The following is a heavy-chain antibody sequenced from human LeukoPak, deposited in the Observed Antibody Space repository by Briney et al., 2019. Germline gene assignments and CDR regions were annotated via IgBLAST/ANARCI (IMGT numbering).Heavy chain of an antibody. D-gene: IGHD3-22*01. Sequence: SQTLSLTCTVSGGSISSGGYYWSWVRQHPGKGLEWIGYIYYSGSTNYNPSLKSRVTISEDTSKSQFSLRLSSVTAADTAVYYCAREVISMIEAGYFDYWGQGTLVTVSS. CDR2: IYYSGST. J-gene: IGHJ4*02. CDR3: AREVISMIEAGYFDY. V-gene: IGHV4-31*03. CDR1: GGSISSGGYY.